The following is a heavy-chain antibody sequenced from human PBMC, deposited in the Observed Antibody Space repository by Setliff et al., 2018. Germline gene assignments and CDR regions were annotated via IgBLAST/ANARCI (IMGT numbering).Heavy chain of an antibody. CDR1: GGSISSGSYY. CDR3: ARHLLVQGTYHFDY. CDR2: MYYSGST. D-gene: IGHD3-10*01. V-gene: IGHV4-39*01. Sequence: ETLSLTCSVSGGSISSGSYYWGWIRQSPGKGLEWIGSMYYSGSTYYNPSLRGRVTLSVDTTKNQFSLKLTSMTAADTAVYFCARHLLVQGTYHFDYWGQGSPVTVS. J-gene: IGHJ4*02.